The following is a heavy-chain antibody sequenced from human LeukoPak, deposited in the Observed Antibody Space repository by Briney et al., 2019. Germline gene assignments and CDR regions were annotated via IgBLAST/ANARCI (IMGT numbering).Heavy chain of an antibody. CDR3: ASPYFFGSGSLPI. CDR2: IFHSGTT. V-gene: IGHV4-39*07. CDR1: GFSFSSYR. Sequence: GSLRLSCAASGFSFSSYRMGWVRQPPGKGLEWIGTIFHSGTTFYSPSLKSRVIISVDTSKNQFSLKMNSVTAADTAVYYCASPYFFGSGSLPIWGQGTQVIVSS. J-gene: IGHJ4*02. D-gene: IGHD3-10*01.